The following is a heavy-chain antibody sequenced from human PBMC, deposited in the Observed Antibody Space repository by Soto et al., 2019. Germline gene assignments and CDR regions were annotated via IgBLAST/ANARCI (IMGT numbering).Heavy chain of an antibody. CDR2: ISSSGSTI. D-gene: IGHD6-19*01. J-gene: IGHJ1*01. Sequence: GGSLRISCADSGFTFSDYYMSWIRQAPGKGLERVSYISSSGSTIYYADSVKGRFTISRDNAKNSLYLQMNSLRAEDTAVYYCARSGIAVAGTEYFQHWGQGTLVTVSS. CDR1: GFTFSDYY. V-gene: IGHV3-11*01. CDR3: ARSGIAVAGTEYFQH.